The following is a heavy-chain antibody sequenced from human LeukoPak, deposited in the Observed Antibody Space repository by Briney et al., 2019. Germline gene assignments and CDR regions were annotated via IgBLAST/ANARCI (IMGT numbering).Heavy chain of an antibody. Sequence: EASVKASCKASGYTLTGYYMHWVRQAPGQGLEWMGWMNPNSGGTKYAQKFQGRVTMTRDTSISTAYMELSRLRSDDTAMYYCARDKLGLGELSLYDQWGQGTLVTVFS. CDR3: ARDKLGLGELSLYDQ. D-gene: IGHD3-16*02. V-gene: IGHV1-2*02. CDR1: GYTLTGYY. CDR2: MNPNSGGT. J-gene: IGHJ5*02.